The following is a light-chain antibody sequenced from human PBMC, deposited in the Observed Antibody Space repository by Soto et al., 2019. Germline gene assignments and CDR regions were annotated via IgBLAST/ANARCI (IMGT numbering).Light chain of an antibody. CDR1: QSVSSSY. Sequence: EIVLTQSPGTLSLSPGERATLSCGAIQSVSSSYLAWYQQKPGQAPRLLIYGASSRATGIPDRFSGSGSGTDFTLTISRLEPEDFAVYYCQQYGSSPLLTFGGGTKVDIK. V-gene: IGKV3-20*01. CDR3: QQYGSSPLLT. CDR2: GAS. J-gene: IGKJ4*01.